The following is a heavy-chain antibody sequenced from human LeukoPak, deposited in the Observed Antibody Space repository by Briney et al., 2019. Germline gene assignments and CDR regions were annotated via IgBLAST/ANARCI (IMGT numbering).Heavy chain of an antibody. J-gene: IGHJ4*02. Sequence: GGSLRLSCAASGFTLISYRMHWVRQAPGKGLVWVSRIKSDGSTTNYADSVRGRFTISRDTAKSTLYLQMSSLRAEDTAVYYCARAVGSNYGRFDYWGQGTLVTVSS. D-gene: IGHD3-16*01. CDR3: ARAVGSNYGRFDY. CDR2: IKSDGSTT. V-gene: IGHV3-74*01. CDR1: GFTLISYR.